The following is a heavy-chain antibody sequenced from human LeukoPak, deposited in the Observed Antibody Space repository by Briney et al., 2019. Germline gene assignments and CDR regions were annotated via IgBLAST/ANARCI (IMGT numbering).Heavy chain of an antibody. V-gene: IGHV4-30-2*01. J-gene: IGHJ3*02. CDR1: GGSISSGGYS. CDR3: ARCREWELGHAFDI. D-gene: IGHD1-26*01. Sequence: SETLSLTCAVSGGSISSGGYSGSWIRQPPGKGLEWIGYIYHSGSTYYNPSLKSRVTISVDRSKNQFSLKLSSVTAADTAVYYCARCREWELGHAFDIWGQGTMVTVST. CDR2: IYHSGST.